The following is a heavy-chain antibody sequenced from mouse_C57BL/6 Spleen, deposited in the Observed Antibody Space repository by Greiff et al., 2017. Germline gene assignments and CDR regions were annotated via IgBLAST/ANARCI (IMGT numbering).Heavy chain of an antibody. Sequence: VQGVESGPGLVAPSQSLSITCTVSGFSLTSYGVDWVRQSPGKGLEWLGVIWGVGSTNYNSALKSRLSISKDNSKSQVFLKMNSLQTDDTAMYYCARFTTVQGAMDYWGQGTSVTVSS. V-gene: IGHV2-6*01. CDR2: IWGVGST. J-gene: IGHJ4*01. CDR1: GFSLTSYG. D-gene: IGHD1-1*01. CDR3: ARFTTVQGAMDY.